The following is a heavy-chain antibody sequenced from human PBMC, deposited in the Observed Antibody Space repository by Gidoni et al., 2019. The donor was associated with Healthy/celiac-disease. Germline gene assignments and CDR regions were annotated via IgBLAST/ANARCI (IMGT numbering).Heavy chain of an antibody. D-gene: IGHD5-12*01. CDR3: ARATEMATILDY. V-gene: IGHV4-59*01. Sequence: QVQLPQSGPGLLKPSATLSLTCTLSGGSISSYYWSWIRQPPGKGLEWIGYIEESGSTNYNPYLKRLVTRAADTSKNQFYLKLSWVTSADTAVYDCARATEMATILDYWGQGTLVTVSS. CDR2: IEESGST. CDR1: GGSISSYY. J-gene: IGHJ4*02.